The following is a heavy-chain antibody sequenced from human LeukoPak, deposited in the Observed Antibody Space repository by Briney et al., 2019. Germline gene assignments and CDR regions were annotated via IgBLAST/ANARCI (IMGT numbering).Heavy chain of an antibody. CDR2: INPNSGGT. D-gene: IGHD3-3*01. Sequence: GASVKVSCKASGYTFTGYYMHWVRQAPGQGLEWMGWINPNSGGTNYAQKFQGRVTMTRDTSISTAYMELSSLRSEDTAVYYCARIGPNYDFWRVPDYWGQGTLVTVSS. CDR1: GYTFTGYY. CDR3: ARIGPNYDFWRVPDY. V-gene: IGHV1-2*02. J-gene: IGHJ4*02.